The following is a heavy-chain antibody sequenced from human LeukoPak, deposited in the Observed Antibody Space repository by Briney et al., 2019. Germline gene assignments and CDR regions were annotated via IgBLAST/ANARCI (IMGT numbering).Heavy chain of an antibody. CDR2: IKRDGSEK. V-gene: IGHV3-7*03. D-gene: IGHD1-14*01. J-gene: IGHJ6*04. Sequence: GGSLRLSCIASGFGLSGFWIRWVRQAPGKGLEWVGAIKRDGSEKHYVDSVKGRTTISRDNAQNSLYLQINSLRVEDSAVYYCARDRGTTPGIYYGMDVWGKGTTVTVSS. CDR3: ARDRGTTPGIYYGMDV. CDR1: GFGLSGFW.